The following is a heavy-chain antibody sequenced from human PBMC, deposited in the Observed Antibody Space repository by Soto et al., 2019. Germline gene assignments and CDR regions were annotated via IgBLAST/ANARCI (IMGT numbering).Heavy chain of an antibody. V-gene: IGHV4-59*01. D-gene: IGHD1-20*01. J-gene: IGHJ6*03. CDR1: GGSISSYY. Sequence: SETLSLTCTVSGGSISSYYWSWIRQPPGKGLEWIGYIYYSGSTNYNPSLKSRVTISVDTSKNQFSLKLSSVTAADTAVYYCARITGTTHSDYYYYYYMDVWGKGTTVTVSS. CDR3: ARITGTTHSDYYYYYYMDV. CDR2: IYYSGST.